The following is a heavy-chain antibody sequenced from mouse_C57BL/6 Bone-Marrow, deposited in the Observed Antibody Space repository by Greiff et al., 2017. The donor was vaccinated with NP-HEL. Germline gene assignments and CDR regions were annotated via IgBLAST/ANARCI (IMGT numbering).Heavy chain of an antibody. J-gene: IGHJ4*01. CDR2: IDPENGDT. Sequence: VQLQQSGAELVRPGASVKLSCTVSGFNIKDDYMHWVKQRPGQGLEWIGWIDPENGDTEYASKFQGKATITADTSSNTAYLQLSSLTSEDTAVYYCTTGGSSPYAMDYWGQGTSVTVSS. D-gene: IGHD1-1*01. CDR3: TTGGSSPYAMDY. V-gene: IGHV14-4*01. CDR1: GFNIKDDY.